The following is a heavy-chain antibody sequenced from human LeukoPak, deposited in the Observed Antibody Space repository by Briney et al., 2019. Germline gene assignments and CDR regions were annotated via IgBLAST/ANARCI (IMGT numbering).Heavy chain of an antibody. V-gene: IGHV4-38-2*02. J-gene: IGHJ4*02. CDR3: ARRHSSGWFYY. Sequence: SETLSLTCTVSGYSISNGYYWDWIRQPPGRGLEWIGNIYRSGSTSYNPSLKSRVTIPVDTSKNQFSLKVNSVTAADTAVYYCARRHSSGWFYYWGQGTLVTVSS. D-gene: IGHD6-19*01. CDR1: GYSISNGYY. CDR2: IYRSGST.